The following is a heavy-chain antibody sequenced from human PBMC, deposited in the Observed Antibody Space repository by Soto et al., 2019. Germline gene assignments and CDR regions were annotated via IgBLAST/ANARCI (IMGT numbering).Heavy chain of an antibody. CDR2: ISGSGGTT. D-gene: IGHD4-17*01. V-gene: IGHV3-23*01. J-gene: IGHJ4*02. Sequence: EVQLLESGGGLVQPGGSLRLSCAPSGFTFSSYAMTWVRQAPGKGLEWVSTISGSGGTTYYADSVKGRFTISRDNSKNKLFLQMNSLRAEDTALYFCAKAGKATVTTEFDDWGQGTLVTVSS. CDR1: GFTFSSYA. CDR3: AKAGKATVTTEFDD.